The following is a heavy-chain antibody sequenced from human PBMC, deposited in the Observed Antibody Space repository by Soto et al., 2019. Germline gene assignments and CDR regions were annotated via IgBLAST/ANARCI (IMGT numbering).Heavy chain of an antibody. Sequence: XESLSVPCAVYGGSFSGYDWSWIRQPPGKGLDWIGEINHSGSTNYNPSLKSRVTISVDTSKNQFSLKLSSVTAADTAVYYCAREQRSATKTTYNWFDSWGQGTLVTVSS. CDR1: GGSFSGYD. J-gene: IGHJ5*01. D-gene: IGHD1-26*01. V-gene: IGHV4-34*01. CDR3: AREQRSATKTTYNWFDS. CDR2: INHSGST.